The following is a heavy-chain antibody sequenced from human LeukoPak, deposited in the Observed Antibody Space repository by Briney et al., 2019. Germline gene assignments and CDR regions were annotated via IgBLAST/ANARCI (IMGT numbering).Heavy chain of an antibody. V-gene: IGHV3-53*01. J-gene: IGHJ4*02. Sequence: PGGSLRLSCAASGFTVSSNYMSWVRQAPGKGLEWVSAIYSGGSTYYADSVKGRFTISRDNSKNTLYLQMNSLRAEDTAVYYCARGEYYYDSSGYYSWGQGTLVTVSS. CDR2: IYSGGST. D-gene: IGHD3-22*01. CDR1: GFTVSSNY. CDR3: ARGEYYYDSSGYYS.